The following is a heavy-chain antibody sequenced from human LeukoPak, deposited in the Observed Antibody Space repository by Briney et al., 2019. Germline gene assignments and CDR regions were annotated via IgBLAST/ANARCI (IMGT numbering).Heavy chain of an antibody. Sequence: PSETLSLTCTVSGGSISGSYWSWIRQPPGKGLEWIGHVYSSGSTTYNPSLKSRVTISVDTPKNQLSLKLSSVTAADTAVYYCVRQAYCSSTSCYPFHYWGQGTLVTVSS. CDR1: GGSISGSY. J-gene: IGHJ4*02. CDR3: VRQAYCSSTSCYPFHY. D-gene: IGHD2-2*01. V-gene: IGHV4-59*01. CDR2: VYSSGST.